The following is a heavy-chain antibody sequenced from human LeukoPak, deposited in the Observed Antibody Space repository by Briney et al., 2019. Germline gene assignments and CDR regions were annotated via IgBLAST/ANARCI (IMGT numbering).Heavy chain of an antibody. V-gene: IGHV4-59*01. CDR1: GGSISSYY. CDR3: AREVRDYYDSRGKPYDAFDI. J-gene: IGHJ3*02. CDR2: IYYSGST. Sequence: SETLSLTCTVSGGSISSYYWSWIRQPPGKGLEWIGYIYYSGSTNYNPSLKSRVTISVDTSKDQFSLKLSSVTAADTAVYYCAREVRDYYDSRGKPYDAFDIWGQGTMVTVSS. D-gene: IGHD3-22*01.